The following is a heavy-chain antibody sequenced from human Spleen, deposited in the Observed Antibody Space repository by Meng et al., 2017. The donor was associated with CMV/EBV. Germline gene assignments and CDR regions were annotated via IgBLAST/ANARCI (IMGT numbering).Heavy chain of an antibody. CDR2: ISHSGNT. CDR1: GGSVSSGEYY. J-gene: IGHJ5*02. CDR3: ARAGEMGDWFDP. V-gene: IGHV4-30-4*08. Sequence: CTVSGGSVSSGEYYWTWVRQTPGKGLEWIGYISHSGNTYYNPSLRSRIGISVDTSKNHFSLKLRSVTAADTAVYYCARAGEMGDWFDPWGQGTLVTVSS. D-gene: IGHD3-10*01.